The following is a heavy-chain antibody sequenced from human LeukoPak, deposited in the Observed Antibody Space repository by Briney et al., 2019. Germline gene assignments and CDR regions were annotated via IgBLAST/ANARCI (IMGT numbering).Heavy chain of an antibody. CDR3: ATPGIAAAGTLN. V-gene: IGHV4-39*01. J-gene: IGHJ4*02. CDR2: IYYAGNT. Sequence: SETLSLTCTVSGGSISSYSYYWGWNRQAPGKGLEWTGSIYYAGNTYYNPSLKSRVTIFADTSKNQFSLKLSSVTAADTAVYYCATPGIAAAGTLNWGQGILVTVSS. D-gene: IGHD6-13*01. CDR1: GGSISSYSYY.